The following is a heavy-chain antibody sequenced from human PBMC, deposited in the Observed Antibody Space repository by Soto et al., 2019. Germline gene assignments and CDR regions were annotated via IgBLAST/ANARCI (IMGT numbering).Heavy chain of an antibody. Sequence: QVQLQESGPGLVKPSETLSLTCTVSGGSISSYSWGWIRQPPGRGLEYIGYIYYSGGTNYNPSLKSRVTISVDTSKNQFSLNLNSVTAADTAVYYCARLGCSGGSCPFDPWGQGTLVTVSS. D-gene: IGHD2-15*01. CDR1: GGSISSYS. CDR3: ARLGCSGGSCPFDP. J-gene: IGHJ5*02. V-gene: IGHV4-59*08. CDR2: IYYSGGT.